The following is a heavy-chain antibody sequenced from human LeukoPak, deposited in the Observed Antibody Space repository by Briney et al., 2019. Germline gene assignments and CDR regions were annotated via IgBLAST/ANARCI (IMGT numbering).Heavy chain of an antibody. V-gene: IGHV3-49*04. Sequence: PGGSLRLSCAASGFTFSNAYMNWVRQAPGKGLEWVGFIRSKAFGETAEYAASVKGRFTISRDDSKSIAYLQMNSLKTEDTAVYYCTRDRGSSTLGDYWGQGTLVTVSS. D-gene: IGHD7-27*01. CDR1: GFTFSNAY. J-gene: IGHJ4*02. CDR2: IRSKAFGETA. CDR3: TRDRGSSTLGDY.